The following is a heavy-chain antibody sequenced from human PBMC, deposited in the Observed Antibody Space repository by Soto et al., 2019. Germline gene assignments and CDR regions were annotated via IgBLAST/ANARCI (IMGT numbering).Heavy chain of an antibody. Sequence: QITLKESGPTLVKPTQTLTLTCTFSGFSLSTSGVGVGWIRQPPGKALEWLALIYWDDDKRYSPSLKSRLTITKDPSNNQVVLTMSNMDPVDTATYYCAHASMIVVYWGQGTLVNVSS. CDR3: AHASMIVVY. V-gene: IGHV2-5*02. CDR1: GFSLSTSGVG. J-gene: IGHJ4*02. D-gene: IGHD3-22*01. CDR2: IYWDDDK.